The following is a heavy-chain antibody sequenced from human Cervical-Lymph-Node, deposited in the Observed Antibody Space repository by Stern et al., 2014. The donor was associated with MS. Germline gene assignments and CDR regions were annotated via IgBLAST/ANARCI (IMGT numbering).Heavy chain of an antibody. CDR1: GGSISSGSYY. CDR3: ARAKQWPVPNWFDP. CDR2: IYTSGST. Sequence: QVQLQESGPGLVKPSQTLSLTCTVSGGSISSGSYYWSWIRQPAGKGLEWIGRIYTSGSTNYNPSLKSPVTLSVDTSKNPFSLQLSSVTAADTAVYYCARAKQWPVPNWFDPWGQGTLVTVSS. V-gene: IGHV4-61*02. J-gene: IGHJ5*02. D-gene: IGHD6-19*01.